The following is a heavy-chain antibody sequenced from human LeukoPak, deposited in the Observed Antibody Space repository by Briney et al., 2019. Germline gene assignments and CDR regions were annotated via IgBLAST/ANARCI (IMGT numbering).Heavy chain of an antibody. D-gene: IGHD1-26*01. Sequence: PGGSLRLSCAASGFTVSNNYMSSVRQAPGKGLEWVSVLPIVASTYYPASVKGRFTISRDTSKNMLSLHMTSLRADHTAVYSCATGSYYLEYWGKGTLVS. J-gene: IGHJ4*02. V-gene: IGHV3-66*01. CDR1: GFTVSNNY. CDR2: LPIVAST. CDR3: ATGSYYLEY.